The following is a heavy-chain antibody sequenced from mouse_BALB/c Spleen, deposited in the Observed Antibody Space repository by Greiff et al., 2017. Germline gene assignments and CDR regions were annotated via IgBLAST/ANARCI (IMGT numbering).Heavy chain of an antibody. V-gene: IGHV5-17*02. CDR2: ISSGSSTI. J-gene: IGHJ2*01. Sequence: EVQVVESGGGLVQPGGSRKLSCAASGFTFSSFGMHWVRQAPEKGLEWVAYISSGSSTIYYADTVKGRFTISRDNPKNTLFLQMTSLRSEDTAMYYCARSRPDGYYYFDYWGQGTTLTVSS. D-gene: IGHD2-3*01. CDR3: ARSRPDGYYYFDY. CDR1: GFTFSSFG.